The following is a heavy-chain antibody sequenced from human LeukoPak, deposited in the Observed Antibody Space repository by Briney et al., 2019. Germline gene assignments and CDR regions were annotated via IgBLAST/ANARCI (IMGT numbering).Heavy chain of an antibody. D-gene: IGHD3/OR15-3a*01. J-gene: IGHJ4*02. V-gene: IGHV3-15*07. CDR2: IKNKADGGTT. CDR3: AKDSPSGLDY. Sequence: GGSLRLSCAASGFTFSNAWMNWVRQAPGKGLEWVGRIKNKADGGTTDYAAPVKGRFTLSRDDSKNTLYLQMNSLRAEDTAVYYCAKDSPSGLDYWGQGTLVTVSS. CDR1: GFTFSNAW.